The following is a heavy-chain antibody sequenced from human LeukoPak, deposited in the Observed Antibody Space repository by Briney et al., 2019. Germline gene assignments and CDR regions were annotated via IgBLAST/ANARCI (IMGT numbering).Heavy chain of an antibody. CDR1: GGSISSSNW. D-gene: IGHD6-13*01. J-gene: IGHJ3*02. CDR2: IYHSGST. V-gene: IGHV4-4*02. CDR3: ARGIAAAPFDAFDI. Sequence: SETLSLTCAVSGGSISSSNWWSWVRQPPGKGLEWIGEIYHSGSTNYNPSLKSRVTISVDKSKNQFSLKLSSVTAADTAVYYCARGIAAAPFDAFDIWGQGTMVTVSS.